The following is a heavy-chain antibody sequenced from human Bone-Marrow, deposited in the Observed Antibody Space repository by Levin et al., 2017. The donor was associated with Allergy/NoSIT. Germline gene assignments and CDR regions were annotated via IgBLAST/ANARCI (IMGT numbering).Heavy chain of an antibody. V-gene: IGHV2-5*02. CDR1: GFSLTTPRVA. J-gene: IGHJ4*02. CDR3: AHSPDGGGDVYFDF. Sequence: SGPTLVKPKQTLTLTCTFSGFSLTTPRVAVGWVRQPPGKALEWLALVYWDDDKRYSPSLMSRLNVVKDTSKNQVVLTMTGMDPVDTGTYYCAHSPDGGGDVYFDFWGQGALVTVSS. D-gene: IGHD2-21*01. CDR2: VYWDDDK.